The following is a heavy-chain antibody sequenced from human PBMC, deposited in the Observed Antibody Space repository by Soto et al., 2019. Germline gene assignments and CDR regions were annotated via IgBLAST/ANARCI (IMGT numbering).Heavy chain of an antibody. D-gene: IGHD6-13*01. CDR2: IYYSGST. V-gene: IGHV4-59*01. CDR1: GGSISSYY. J-gene: IGHJ4*01. Sequence: PSEILSLTCTVSGGSISSYYWSWIRQPPGKGLEWIGYIYYSGSTNYNPSLKSRVTISVDTSKNQFSLKLSSVTAADTAVYYCARSPRSIAAGGIDFWGQGILVTVSS. CDR3: ARSPRSIAAGGIDF.